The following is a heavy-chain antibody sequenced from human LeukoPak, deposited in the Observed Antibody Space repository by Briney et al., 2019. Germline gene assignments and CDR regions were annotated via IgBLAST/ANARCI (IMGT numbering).Heavy chain of an antibody. J-gene: IGHJ4*02. D-gene: IGHD6-25*01. CDR2: VYYGRSP. CDR3: ARSSGTGTFSY. Sequence: SETLSLTCTVSGDSISRSTYYWAWIRQPPGKGLEWIGSVYYGRSPYFNPSLESRATISVDTSKNHFSLKMSSVTAADTAVYYCARSSGTGTFSYWGQGTLDTVSS. V-gene: IGHV4-39*02. CDR1: GDSISRSTYY.